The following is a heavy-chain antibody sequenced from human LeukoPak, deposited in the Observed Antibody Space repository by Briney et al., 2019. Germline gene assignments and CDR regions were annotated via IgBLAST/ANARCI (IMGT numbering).Heavy chain of an antibody. CDR1: GFTFSSYG. CDR2: ISYDGSNK. V-gene: IGHV3-30*18. J-gene: IGHJ5*02. Sequence: GGSLRLSCAASGFTFSSYGMHWVRQAPGKGLEWVAVISYDGSNKYYADSVKGRFTISRDNSKNTLYLQMNSLRAEDTAVYYCAKRPTADTAMVTWGQGTLVTVYS. D-gene: IGHD5-18*01. CDR3: AKRPTADTAMVT.